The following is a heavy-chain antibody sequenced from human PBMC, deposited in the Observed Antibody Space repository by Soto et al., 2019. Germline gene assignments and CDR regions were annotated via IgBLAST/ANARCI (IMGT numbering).Heavy chain of an antibody. D-gene: IGHD3-22*01. CDR3: AKEMNYYDSSGYYPFDY. CDR2: ISYDGSNK. Sequence: QVQLVESGGGVVQPGRSLRLSCAASGFTFSSYGMHWVRQAPGKELEWVAVISYDGSNKYYADSVKGRFTISRDNSKNTLYLQMNSLRAEDTAVYYCAKEMNYYDSSGYYPFDYWGQGTLVTVSS. V-gene: IGHV3-30*18. CDR1: GFTFSSYG. J-gene: IGHJ4*02.